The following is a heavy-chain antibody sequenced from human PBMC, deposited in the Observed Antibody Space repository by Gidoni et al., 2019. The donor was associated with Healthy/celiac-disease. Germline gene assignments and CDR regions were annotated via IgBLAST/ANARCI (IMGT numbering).Heavy chain of an antibody. J-gene: IGHJ4*02. CDR1: GGSFSGSY. Sequence: QVQLQQWGAGLLKPSETLSLTCAVYGGSFSGSYWSWIRQPPRKGLEWIGEINHSGSTNYNPSLKSRVTISVDTSKNQFSLKLSSVTAADTAVYYCARASPHFDYWGQGTLVTVSS. CDR3: ARASPHFDY. CDR2: INHSGST. V-gene: IGHV4-34*01.